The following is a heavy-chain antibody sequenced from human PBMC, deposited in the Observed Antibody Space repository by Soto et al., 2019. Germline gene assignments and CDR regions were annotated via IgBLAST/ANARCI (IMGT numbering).Heavy chain of an antibody. J-gene: IGHJ6*02. CDR2: ISYDGSNK. CDR1: GFTFSSYG. Sequence: QVQLVESGGGVVQPGRSLRLSCAASGFTFSSYGMHWVRQAPGKGLEWVAVISYDGSNKYYADSVKGRFTISRDNSKNTPYFQMNSLRAEDEAVYYCGTDGRGCGAAASYYYGMDVWGQGTTVTVSS. CDR3: GTDGRGCGAAASYYYGMDV. D-gene: IGHD2-15*01. V-gene: IGHV3-30*03.